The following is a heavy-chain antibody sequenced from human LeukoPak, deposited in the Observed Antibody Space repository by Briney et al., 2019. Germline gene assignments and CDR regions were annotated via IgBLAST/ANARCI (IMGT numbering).Heavy chain of an antibody. CDR1: GGSFSGYY. J-gene: IGHJ3*02. D-gene: IGHD3-22*01. CDR2: IFYSGST. CDR3: AKSNGYGLIDI. V-gene: IGHV4-34*12. Sequence: SETLSLTCAVYGGSFSGYYWSWIRQPPGKALEWIGNIFYSGSTYYSPSLKSRVTISLDTSRNQFSLKLNSVTAAGTAVYYCAKSNGYGLIDIWGQGTMVTVSS.